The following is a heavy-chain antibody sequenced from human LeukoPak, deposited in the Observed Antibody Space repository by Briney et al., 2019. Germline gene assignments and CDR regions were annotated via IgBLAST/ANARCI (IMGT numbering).Heavy chain of an antibody. J-gene: IGHJ4*02. V-gene: IGHV1-18*01. CDR3: ARLEDIVVVPAARYFDY. Sequence: ASVKVSCKASGYTFTSYGISWVRQAPGQGLEWMGWISAYNGNTNYAQKLQGRVTMTTDTSTSTAYMELRSLRSDDTAVYYCARLEDIVVVPAARYFDYWGQGTLVTVSS. CDR1: GYTFTSYG. D-gene: IGHD2-2*01. CDR2: ISAYNGNT.